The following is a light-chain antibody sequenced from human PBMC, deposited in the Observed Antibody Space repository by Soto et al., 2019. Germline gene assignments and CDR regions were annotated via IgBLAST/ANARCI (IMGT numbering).Light chain of an antibody. CDR3: QQSYSTPPT. V-gene: IGKV1-39*01. CDR1: QSISSY. CDR2: AAS. J-gene: IGKJ1*01. Sequence: DIQMTQSPSSLSASVGDRVTITCRASQSISSYLNWYQQKPGKAPKLLIYAASSLPSGVPSRFSGSGSGTDFTLTISSLQPEDVATYDCQQSYSTPPTFGQGTKVEIK.